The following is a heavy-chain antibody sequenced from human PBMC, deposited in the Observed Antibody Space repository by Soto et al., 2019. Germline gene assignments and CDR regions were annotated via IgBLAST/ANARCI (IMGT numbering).Heavy chain of an antibody. CDR1: GFTFEDSG. Sequence: GGSLRLSCEASGFTFEDSGMSWVRQAPGQGLEWVSGINWSGDNTGYADSVKGRFTISRENAKNSLYLQMNSLRAEDTAFYYCSRAPGYCKKTSCFYFFDYWGQGALVTVSS. D-gene: IGHD2-2*01. CDR2: INWSGDNT. J-gene: IGHJ4*02. V-gene: IGHV3-20*04. CDR3: SRAPGYCKKTSCFYFFDY.